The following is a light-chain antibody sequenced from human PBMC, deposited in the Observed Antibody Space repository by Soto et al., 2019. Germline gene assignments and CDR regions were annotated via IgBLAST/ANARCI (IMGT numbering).Light chain of an antibody. CDR1: SGSVSTSYY. CDR3: VLYMGSGISL. J-gene: IGLJ2*01. Sequence: QAVVTQEPSFSVSPGGTVTLTCGLSSGSVSTSYYPSWYQQTPGQAPRTLIYSTNTRSSGVPDRFSGSILGNKAALTITGAQADDESDCYCVLYMGSGISLFGGGTKLTVL. CDR2: STN. V-gene: IGLV8-61*01.